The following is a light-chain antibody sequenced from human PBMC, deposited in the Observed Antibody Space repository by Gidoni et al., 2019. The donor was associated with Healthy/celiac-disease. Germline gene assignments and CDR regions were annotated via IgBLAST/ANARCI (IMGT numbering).Light chain of an antibody. V-gene: IGKV3-15*01. CDR2: GAS. J-gene: IGKJ3*01. Sequence: EILLTQSPATLSVSPGERATLSCRASQSVSSNLAWYKQTPGQAPRLLIYGASTRAIGIPARFSGSGSGTEFTLTISSLKSEDFAVYYCQQYNNWPPRFTFGPGNKVDIK. CDR3: QQYNNWPPRFT. CDR1: QSVSSN.